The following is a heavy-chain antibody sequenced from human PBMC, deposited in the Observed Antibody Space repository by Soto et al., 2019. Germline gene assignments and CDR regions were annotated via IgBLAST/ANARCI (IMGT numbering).Heavy chain of an antibody. D-gene: IGHD3-22*01. J-gene: IGHJ6*02. Sequence: VQLLESGGGLVQPGGSLRLSCAASGFTFSSYAMTWVRQATGKGLEWVSALSGSGVSTYYADSVKGLFTISRDNYKNTLYLQMNSLRAEDTAVYYCAKGGGSKDYYDTSGYYLYYYYAMDVWGQGTTVTVSS. CDR3: AKGGGSKDYYDTSGYYLYYYYAMDV. CDR1: GFTFSSYA. CDR2: LSGSGVST. V-gene: IGHV3-23*01.